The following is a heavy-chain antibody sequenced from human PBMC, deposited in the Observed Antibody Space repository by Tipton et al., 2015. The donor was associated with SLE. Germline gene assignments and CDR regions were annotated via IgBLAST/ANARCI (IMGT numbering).Heavy chain of an antibody. CDR2: IYYSGST. CDR1: GGSISSSSYY. Sequence: LRLSCTVSGGSISSSSYYWGWIRQPPGKGLEWIGSIYYSGSTYYNPSLKSRVTISVDTSKNQFSLKLSSVTAADTAVYYCTRDNASPLSSGWHQGWFDPGGQGTLVTVSS. D-gene: IGHD6-19*01. V-gene: IGHV4-39*07. J-gene: IGHJ5*02. CDR3: TRDNASPLSSGWHQGWFDP.